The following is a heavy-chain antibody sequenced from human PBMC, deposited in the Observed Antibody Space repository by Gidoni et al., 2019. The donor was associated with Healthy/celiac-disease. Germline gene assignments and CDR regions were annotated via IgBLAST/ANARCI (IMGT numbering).Heavy chain of an antibody. CDR1: VFPVSSTY. D-gene: IGHD2-15*01. V-gene: IGHV3-53*02. CDR2: MYSGGSK. CDR3: ARDKEGSGGPVGDYYYYMDV. Sequence: EVQLVETGGGLIQPGGSLRLSCAASVFPVSSTYMSWGRQAPGKGLEWVAVMYSGGSKYYADSVNGRFTISRDNSKNTLYLQMNSLRAEDTAVYYCARDKEGSGGPVGDYYYYMDVWGKGTTVTVSS. J-gene: IGHJ6*03.